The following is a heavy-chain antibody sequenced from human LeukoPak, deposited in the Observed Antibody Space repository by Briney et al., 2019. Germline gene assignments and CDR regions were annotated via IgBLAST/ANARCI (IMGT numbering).Heavy chain of an antibody. D-gene: IGHD6-13*01. J-gene: IGHJ4*02. V-gene: IGHV1-2*02. CDR1: GYTFTSYY. Sequence: ASVKVSCKASGYTFTSYYMHWVRQAPGQGLEWMGWINPNSGGTNYAQKSQGRVTMTRDTSISTAYMELSRLRSDDTAVYYCAREAQQLALTSWGQGTLVTVSS. CDR3: AREAQQLALTS. CDR2: INPNSGGT.